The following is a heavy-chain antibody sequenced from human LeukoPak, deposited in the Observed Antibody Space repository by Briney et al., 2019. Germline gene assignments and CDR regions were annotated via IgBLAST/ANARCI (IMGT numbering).Heavy chain of an antibody. CDR2: ISYIGST. CDR3: ARDLVTVTKGFDI. V-gene: IGHV4-59*11. Sequence: PSETLSLTCAVSDDSFSIHHWTWMRQPPGKGLEWISYISYIGSTNYNTSLKSRVNISIDTSKNEFSLKLTSVTAADTAVYYCARDLVTVTKGFDIWGQGTMVTVSS. D-gene: IGHD4-17*01. CDR1: DDSFSIHH. J-gene: IGHJ3*02.